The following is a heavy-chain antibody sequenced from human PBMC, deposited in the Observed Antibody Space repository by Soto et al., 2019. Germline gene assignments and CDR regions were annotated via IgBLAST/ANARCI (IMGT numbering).Heavy chain of an antibody. CDR1: GGDFRRYA. D-gene: IGHD2-2*01. V-gene: IGHV1-69*01. Sequence: QVQLVQSGAEVKKPGSSVKVSCKASGGDFRRYAISWVRQAPGQGLAWMGGIVPIFGVTNYAQRFQGRCTITADESTSTAYMDLISLRSEDTAVYFCARPDEGGYASNHHYYYAMDVWGQGTTVTVPS. CDR2: IVPIFGVT. CDR3: ARPDEGGYASNHHYYYAMDV. J-gene: IGHJ6*02.